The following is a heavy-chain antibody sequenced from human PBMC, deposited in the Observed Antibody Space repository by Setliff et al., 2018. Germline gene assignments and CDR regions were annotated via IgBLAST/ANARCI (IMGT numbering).Heavy chain of an antibody. CDR1: GFTFSSYA. CDR2: IKQDGSEK. CDR3: ARGSVI. V-gene: IGHV3-7*01. J-gene: IGHJ3*02. Sequence: GGSLRLSCAASGFTFSSYAMSWVRQAPGKGLEWVANIKQDGSEKYYVDSVKGRFTISRDNAKNSLYLQMNSLRAEDTAVYYCARGSVIWSQGTMVTVSS.